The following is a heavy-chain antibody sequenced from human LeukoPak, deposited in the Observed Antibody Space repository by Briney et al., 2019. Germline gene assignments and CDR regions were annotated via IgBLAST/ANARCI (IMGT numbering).Heavy chain of an antibody. Sequence: ASVKVSCKASGYTFTSYGISWVRQAPGQGLEWMGWISAYNGNTNYAQKLQGRVTMTTDTSTSTAYMELRSLRSDDTAVYYCARRAHDFVWGSNNYDVFDIWGQGTMVTVSS. J-gene: IGHJ3*02. D-gene: IGHD3-16*01. CDR3: ARRAHDFVWGSNNYDVFDI. CDR2: ISAYNGNT. V-gene: IGHV1-18*01. CDR1: GYTFTSYG.